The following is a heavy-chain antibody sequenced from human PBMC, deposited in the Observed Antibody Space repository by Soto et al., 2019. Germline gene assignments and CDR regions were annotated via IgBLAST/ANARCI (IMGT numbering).Heavy chain of an antibody. V-gene: IGHV3-74*01. Sequence: EVQLVESEGGLVQRGGSLRLSCAASGFSFNYYWMHWVRQAPGQGLVWVAHIQNDGSRTTYADSVKGRFTISRDNAKNTMYLQMNSLRADDMAVYYCARGDLGGFDLWGQGTTVTVSS. CDR2: IQNDGSRT. CDR1: GFSFNYYW. J-gene: IGHJ3*01. D-gene: IGHD2-21*02. CDR3: ARGDLGGFDL.